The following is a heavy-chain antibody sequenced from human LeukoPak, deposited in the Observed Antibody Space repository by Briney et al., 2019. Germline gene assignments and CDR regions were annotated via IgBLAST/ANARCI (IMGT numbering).Heavy chain of an antibody. D-gene: IGHD5-18*01. CDR1: GGSISSSSYY. CDR3: ARNSYGPTISDY. Sequence: PSETLSLTCIVSGGSISSSSYYWGWIRQPPGKGLEWIGSIYYSGSTYYNPSLKSRVTISVDTSKNQFSLKLSSVTAADTAVYYCARNSYGPTISDYWGQGTLVTVSS. CDR2: IYYSGST. V-gene: IGHV4-39*01. J-gene: IGHJ4*02.